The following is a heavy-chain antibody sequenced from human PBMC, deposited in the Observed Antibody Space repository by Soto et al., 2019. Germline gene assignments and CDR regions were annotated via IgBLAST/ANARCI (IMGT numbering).Heavy chain of an antibody. CDR3: ARHLKRSIPAALFRKGYYFDY. CDR1: GGSFSGYY. V-gene: IGHV4-34*01. J-gene: IGHJ4*02. D-gene: IGHD2-2*01. Sequence: PSETLSLTCAVYGGSFSGYYWSWIRQPPGKGLEWIGEINHSGSTNYNPSLKSRVTISVDTSKNQFSLKLSSVTAADTAVYYCARHLKRSIPAALFRKGYYFDYWGQGTLVTVSS. CDR2: INHSGST.